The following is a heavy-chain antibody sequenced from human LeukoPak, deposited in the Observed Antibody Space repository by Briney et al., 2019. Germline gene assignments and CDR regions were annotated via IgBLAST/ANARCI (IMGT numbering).Heavy chain of an antibody. D-gene: IGHD3-9*01. V-gene: IGHV4-34*01. Sequence: SETLSLTCAVYGGPFSGYYWSWIRQPPGKGLEWIGEINHSGSTNYNPSLKSRVTISVDTSKNQFSLKLSSVTAADTAVYYCAKELRNFDWHIWGQGTMVTVSS. CDR1: GGPFSGYY. CDR3: AKELRNFDWHI. J-gene: IGHJ3*02. CDR2: INHSGST.